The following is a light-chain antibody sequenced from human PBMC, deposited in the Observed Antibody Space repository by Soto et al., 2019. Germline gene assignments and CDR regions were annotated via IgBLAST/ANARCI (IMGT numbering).Light chain of an antibody. Sequence: PGERATLSCRARQRVSSGYLAWYQQKPGQAPRLLIYGASNRATDIPARFSGSGSGTDFTLTISSLQSEDFAVYYCQQYNNWPPITFGQGTRLEIK. V-gene: IGKV3D-15*01. J-gene: IGKJ5*01. CDR3: QQYNNWPPIT. CDR2: GAS. CDR1: QRVSSG.